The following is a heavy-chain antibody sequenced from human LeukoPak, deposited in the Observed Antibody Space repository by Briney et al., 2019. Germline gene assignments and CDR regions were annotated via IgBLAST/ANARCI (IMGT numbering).Heavy chain of an antibody. CDR3: ARETTGLARYFDY. J-gene: IGHJ4*02. D-gene: IGHD4-11*01. CDR2: IYYSGST. CDR1: GGSISSYY. V-gene: IGHV4-59*01. Sequence: SETLSLTCTVSGGSISSYYWSWIRQPAGKGLEWIGYIYYSGSTNYNPSLKSRVTISVDTSKNQFSLKLSSVTAADTAVYYCARETTGLARYFDYWGQGTLVTVSS.